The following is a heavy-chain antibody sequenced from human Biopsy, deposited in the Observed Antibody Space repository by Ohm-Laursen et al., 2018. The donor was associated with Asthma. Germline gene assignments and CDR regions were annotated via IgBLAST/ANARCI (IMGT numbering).Heavy chain of an antibody. J-gene: IGHJ4*02. Sequence: SDTLSLTCTVSGGSISGYYWSWIRQPPGKGLEWIGYISYSVEYSGSTNYNPSLKSRVTISMDTSNNHFSLQLPSVTAADTAVYFCARAETAGFYYRHWGQGTLVTVSS. D-gene: IGHD3-22*01. CDR3: ARAETAGFYYRH. V-gene: IGHV4-59*12. CDR2: ISYSVEYSGST. CDR1: GGSISGYY.